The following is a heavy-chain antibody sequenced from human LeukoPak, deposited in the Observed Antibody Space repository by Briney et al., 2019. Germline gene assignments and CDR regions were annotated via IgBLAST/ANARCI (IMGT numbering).Heavy chain of an antibody. CDR3: AREKLTGGFDP. V-gene: IGHV1-3*01. Sequence: ASVKVSCKASGYTFTSYSMHWVRQAPGQRLEWMGWINAGNSNTKYSQKFQGRVTITRDTSATTAYMELSSLRSEDTAVYYCAREKLTGGFDPWGQGTLVTVPS. CDR2: INAGNSNT. CDR1: GYTFTSYS. J-gene: IGHJ5*02. D-gene: IGHD1-26*01.